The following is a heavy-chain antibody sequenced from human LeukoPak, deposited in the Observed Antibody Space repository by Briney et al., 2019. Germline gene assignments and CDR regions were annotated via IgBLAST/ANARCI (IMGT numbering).Heavy chain of an antibody. D-gene: IGHD6-19*01. J-gene: IGHJ6*03. CDR2: ISSSSSYI. CDR3: AKDRNQQWPYYYYMDV. CDR1: GFTFSSYS. Sequence: GGSLRLSCAASGFTFSSYSMNWVRQAPGKGLEWVSSISSSSSYIYYADSVKGRFTISRDNAKNSLYLQMNSLRAEDTAVYYCAKDRNQQWPYYYYMDVWGKGTTVTVSS. V-gene: IGHV3-21*01.